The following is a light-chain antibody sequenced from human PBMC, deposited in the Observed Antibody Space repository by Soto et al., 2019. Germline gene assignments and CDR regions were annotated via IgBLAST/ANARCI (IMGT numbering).Light chain of an antibody. CDR3: QTWATGIVV. CDR1: SGHSSYA. J-gene: IGLJ2*01. CDR2: LNSDGSH. Sequence: QSVLTQSPSASASLGASVKLTCTLSSGHSSYAIAWHQQQPEKGPRYLMNLNSDGSHSKGDGIPDRFSGSSSGAERHLTISSLQSEDEADYYCQTWATGIVVFGGGTKVTVL. V-gene: IGLV4-69*01.